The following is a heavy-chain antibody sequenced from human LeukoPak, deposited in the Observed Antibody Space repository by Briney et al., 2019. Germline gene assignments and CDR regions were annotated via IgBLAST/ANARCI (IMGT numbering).Heavy chain of an antibody. J-gene: IGHJ3*02. CDR1: GYTLTELS. V-gene: IGHV1-24*01. D-gene: IGHD3-10*01. CDR2: FDPEDGET. CDR3: ATDRLYGSGSSPSGAFDI. Sequence: ASVKVSCNVSGYTLTELSMHWVRQAPGKGLEWMGGFDPEDGETIYAQKFQGRVTMTEDTSTDTAYMELSSLRSEDTAVYYCATDRLYGSGSSPSGAFDIWGQGTMVTVSS.